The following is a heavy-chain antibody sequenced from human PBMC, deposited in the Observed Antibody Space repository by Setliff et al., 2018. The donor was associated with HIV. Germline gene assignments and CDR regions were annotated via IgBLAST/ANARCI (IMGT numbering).Heavy chain of an antibody. Sequence: PGGFLRLSCAASGFTFSSYWMHWVRQAPGKGLVWVSRINTDGTNTNYADSVKGRFTISRDNTKNTLYLQMNSLRVEDTAVYYCVREGWTLLRYVDWLLSYMDVWSKGTTVTVSS. CDR1: GFTFSSYW. CDR2: INTDGTNT. CDR3: VREGWTLLRYVDWLLSYMDV. J-gene: IGHJ6*03. V-gene: IGHV3-74*01. D-gene: IGHD3-9*01.